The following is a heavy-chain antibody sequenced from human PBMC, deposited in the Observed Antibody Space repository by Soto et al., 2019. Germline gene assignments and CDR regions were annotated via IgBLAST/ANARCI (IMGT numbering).Heavy chain of an antibody. CDR1: GFTFSSYA. CDR2: ISYDGSNK. V-gene: IGHV3-30-3*01. J-gene: IGHJ6*02. CDR3: ARDLTWGVVATTGGGMDV. D-gene: IGHD5-12*01. Sequence: XVSLRLSCAASGFTFSSYAMHWVRQAPGKGLEWVAVISYDGSNKYYADSVKGRFTISRDNSKNTLYLQMNSLRAEDTAVYYCARDLTWGVVATTGGGMDVWGQGTTVTVSS.